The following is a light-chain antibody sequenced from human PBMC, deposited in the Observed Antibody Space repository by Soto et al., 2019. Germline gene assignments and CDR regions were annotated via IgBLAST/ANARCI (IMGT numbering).Light chain of an antibody. J-gene: IGKJ3*01. CDR1: RTVLYNSNNKNY. CDR3: QQYYDTLFT. CDR2: WAS. Sequence: DFVMTQSPDSLAESLGERATINCKSSRTVLYNSNNKNYLAWYQLKPGQPPKLLISWASTRESGVPDLFSGSGSGTDFTLTISSLQAEDVAIYYCQQYYDTLFTFGPGTKVEIK. V-gene: IGKV4-1*01.